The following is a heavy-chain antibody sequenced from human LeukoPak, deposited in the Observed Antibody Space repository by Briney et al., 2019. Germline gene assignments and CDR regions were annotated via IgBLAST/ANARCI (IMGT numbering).Heavy chain of an antibody. V-gene: IGHV5-10-1*01. CDR3: ARRRYCSSTSCYSLMDY. D-gene: IGHD2-2*01. CDR1: GYRFTSYW. Sequence: GESLQISCKGSGYRFTSYWISWVRQLPGKGLEWMGRIDPSDSYTNYSPSFQGHVTISADKSISTAYLQWSSLKASDTAMYYCARRRYCSSTSCYSLMDYWGQGTLVTVSS. CDR2: IDPSDSYT. J-gene: IGHJ4*02.